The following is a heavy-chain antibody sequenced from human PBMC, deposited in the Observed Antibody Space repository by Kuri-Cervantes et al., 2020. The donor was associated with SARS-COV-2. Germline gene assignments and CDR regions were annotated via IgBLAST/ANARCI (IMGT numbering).Heavy chain of an antibody. CDR3: AKDGDADYYYMDV. D-gene: IGHD7-27*01. J-gene: IGHJ6*03. V-gene: IGHV3-23*01. CDR2: ISGSGETT. CDR1: GFTFSKAW. Sequence: GGSLRLSCAASGFTFSKAWMAWVRQAPGKGLEWVSAISGSGETTHYADSVKGRFTISRDNSKTTLYLQMNSLRAEDTAVYYCAKDGDADYYYMDVWGKGTTVTVSS.